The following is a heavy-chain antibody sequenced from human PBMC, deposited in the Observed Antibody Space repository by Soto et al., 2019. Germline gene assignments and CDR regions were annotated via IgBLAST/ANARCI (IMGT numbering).Heavy chain of an antibody. CDR3: ASAESVYYYGMDV. CDR1: GGSISSSSYY. V-gene: IGHV4-39*01. CDR2: IYYSGST. J-gene: IGHJ6*02. Sequence: PSETLSLTCTASGGSISSSSYYWGWIRQPPGKGLEWIGSIYYSGSTYYNPSLKSRVTISVDTSKNQFSLKLSSVTAADTAVYYCASAESVYYYGMDVWGQGTTVTVSS.